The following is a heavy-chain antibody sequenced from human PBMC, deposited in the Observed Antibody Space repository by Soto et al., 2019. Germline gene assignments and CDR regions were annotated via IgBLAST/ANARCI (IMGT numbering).Heavy chain of an antibody. CDR1: GFTFSSYE. CDR2: ISSNGRPI. D-gene: IGHD1-7*01. CDR3: ARVAPELELPSLDP. V-gene: IGHV3-48*03. J-gene: IGHJ5*02. Sequence: PGGSLRLSCAASGFTFSSYEMNWVRQAPGKGLEWVSYISSNGRPIYYAESVKGRFTISRDNAKKSLYLQMNSLIAEDTAVYYCARVAPELELPSLDPWGQGTLVTVSS.